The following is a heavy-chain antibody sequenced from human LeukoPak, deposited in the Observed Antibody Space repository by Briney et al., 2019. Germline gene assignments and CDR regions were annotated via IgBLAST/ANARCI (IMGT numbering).Heavy chain of an antibody. CDR3: ARRAIFGVAPYYYYYMDV. J-gene: IGHJ6*03. V-gene: IGHV3-23*01. Sequence: GRSLRLSCAASGFTFDDYAMHWVRQAPGKGLEWVSAISGSGGSTYYADSVKGRFTISRDNSKNTLYLQMNSLRAEDTAVYYCARRAIFGVAPYYYYYMDVWGKGTTVTVSS. CDR2: ISGSGGST. D-gene: IGHD3-3*01. CDR1: GFTFDDYA.